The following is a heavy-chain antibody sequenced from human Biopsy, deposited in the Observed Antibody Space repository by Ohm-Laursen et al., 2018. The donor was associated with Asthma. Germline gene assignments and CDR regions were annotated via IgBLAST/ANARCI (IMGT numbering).Heavy chain of an antibody. V-gene: IGHV3-30-3*01. CDR2: ISYDGSNK. Sequence: LSLTCSASGFTFSSYAMHWVRPAPGKGLEWVAVISYDGSNKYYADSVKGRFTISRDNSKNTLYLQMNSLRSEDTAVYYCARKAGSCISRTCYSLDFWGQGTLVTVSS. D-gene: IGHD2-2*01. J-gene: IGHJ4*02. CDR1: GFTFSSYA. CDR3: ARKAGSCISRTCYSLDF.